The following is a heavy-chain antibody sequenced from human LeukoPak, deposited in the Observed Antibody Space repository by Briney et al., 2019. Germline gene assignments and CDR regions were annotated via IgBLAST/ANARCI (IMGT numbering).Heavy chain of an antibody. Sequence: GGSLRLSCAASAFSFSDYNMNWVRQAPGKGLEWVSSISSSSSYIYYADSVKGRFTISRDNAKNSLYLQMNSLRAEDTAVYYCARGGHSSSSVDYWGQGTLVTVSS. J-gene: IGHJ4*02. CDR1: AFSFSDYN. CDR2: ISSSSSYI. CDR3: ARGGHSSSSVDY. D-gene: IGHD6-6*01. V-gene: IGHV3-21*01.